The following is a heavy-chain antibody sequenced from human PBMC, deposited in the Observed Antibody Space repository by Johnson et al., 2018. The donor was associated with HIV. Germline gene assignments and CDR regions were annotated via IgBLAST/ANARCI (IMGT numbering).Heavy chain of an antibody. CDR2: ISWNSGSI. CDR1: GFTFDDYA. D-gene: IGHD4/OR15-4a*01. CDR3: AKGRNTYGADVFDI. J-gene: IGHJ3*02. V-gene: IGHV3-9*01. Sequence: LLVESGGGLVQPGRSLRLSCAASGFTFDDYAMHWVRQAPGKGLEWVSGISWNSGSIGYADSVKGRFTISRDNSKNTLYLQMNSLRVEDTAVYYCAKGRNTYGADVFDIWGQGTMVTVSS.